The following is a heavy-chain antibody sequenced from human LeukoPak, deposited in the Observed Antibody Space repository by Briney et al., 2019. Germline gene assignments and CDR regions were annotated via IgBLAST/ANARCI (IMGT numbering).Heavy chain of an antibody. D-gene: IGHD6-6*01. CDR2: IKQDGSVK. J-gene: IGHJ4*02. CDR3: ARIGYSSSSFDY. V-gene: IGHV3-7*01. CDR1: GFTFSNYW. Sequence: GGSLRLSCAASGFTFSNYWMSWVRQAPGRGPEWVANIKQDGSVKYYVDSVKGRFTISRDNAKNSLYLQMNSLRAEDTAFYYCARIGYSSSSFDYWGQGTLVTVSS.